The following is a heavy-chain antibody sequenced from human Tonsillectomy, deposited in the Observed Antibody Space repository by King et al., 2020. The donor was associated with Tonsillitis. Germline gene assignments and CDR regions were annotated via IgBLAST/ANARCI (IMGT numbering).Heavy chain of an antibody. CDR3: ARGGFGVAGSAAFDI. CDR1: GGTFSSFA. J-gene: IGHJ3*02. V-gene: IGHV1-69*09. Sequence: QLVQSGAEVKKPGSSVKVSCKASGGTFSSFAISWVRQAPGQGLEWMGRIIPILGIANYAQKFQGRVTITADKSTSTAYMVLSSRRSDDTAVYYCARGGFGVAGSAAFDIWGQGTMVTVSS. CDR2: IIPILGIA. D-gene: IGHD6-19*01.